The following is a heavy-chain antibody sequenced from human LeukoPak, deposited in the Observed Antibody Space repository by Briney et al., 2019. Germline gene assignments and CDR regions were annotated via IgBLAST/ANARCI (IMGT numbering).Heavy chain of an antibody. CDR1: GGTFNNYA. CDR2: IVPILGIA. J-gene: IGHJ6*02. CDR3: TRVVAGRAGLMDV. V-gene: IGHV1-69*04. D-gene: IGHD6-13*01. Sequence: SVKVSCKASGGTFNNYAISWVRQAPGQGLEWMGRIVPILGIANYAQEFQGRLIITADKATSSAYMELSSLRAEDTALYYCTRVVAGRAGLMDVWGRGTTVTVSS.